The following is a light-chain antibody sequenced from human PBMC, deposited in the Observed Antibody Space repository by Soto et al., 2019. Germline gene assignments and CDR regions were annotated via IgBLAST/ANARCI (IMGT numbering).Light chain of an antibody. Sequence: EIPITQSPSTLSASVGDRLTISCRASQSISSWLAWYQQKPGKAPKLLIYDASSLESGVPSRFSGSGSGTEFTLTISSLQPDDFATYYCQQYNSYSLTFGGGTKVDIK. CDR2: DAS. CDR3: QQYNSYSLT. V-gene: IGKV1-5*01. CDR1: QSISSW. J-gene: IGKJ4*01.